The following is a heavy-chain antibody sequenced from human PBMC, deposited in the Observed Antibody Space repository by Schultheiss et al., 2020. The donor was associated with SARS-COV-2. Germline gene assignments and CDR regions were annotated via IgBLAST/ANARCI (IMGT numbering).Heavy chain of an antibody. Sequence: SGPTLVKPTQTLTLTCTFSGFSLSTSGMCVSWIRQPPGKALEWLALIDWDDDKRYSPSLKSRLTITEDTSKNQVVLTMTNMDPVDTATYYCARGYYYDSSGYDAFDIWGQGTMVTVSS. V-gene: IGHV2-5*08. J-gene: IGHJ3*02. CDR2: IDWDDDK. CDR3: ARGYYYDSSGYDAFDI. D-gene: IGHD3-22*01. CDR1: GFSLSTSGMC.